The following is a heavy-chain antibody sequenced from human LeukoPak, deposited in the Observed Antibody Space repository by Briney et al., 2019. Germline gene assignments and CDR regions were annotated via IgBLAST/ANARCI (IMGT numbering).Heavy chain of an antibody. D-gene: IGHD3-3*01. Sequence: GASVKVSCKASGYTFTSYGISWVRQAPGQGLEWMGRINPNSGGTNYAQKFQGRVTVTRDTSISTAYMELSRLRSDDTAVYYCARVRARFLEWLLPYWGQGTLVTVSS. CDR1: GYTFTSYG. CDR3: ARVRARFLEWLLPY. V-gene: IGHV1-2*06. J-gene: IGHJ4*02. CDR2: INPNSGGT.